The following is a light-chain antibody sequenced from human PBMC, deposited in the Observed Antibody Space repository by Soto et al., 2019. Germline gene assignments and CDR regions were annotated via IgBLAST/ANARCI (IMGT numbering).Light chain of an antibody. V-gene: IGLV2-23*01. J-gene: IGLJ1*01. Sequence: QSLLSQPASVSGSPGQSITISCAGTSNDIGTYNLFAWYQQHPGTYPKLLIYETKKRPSGLSSRFDGSKSGNTASLTISGLQNDDEADYFCCSYAGSQXLYVLGTGTKVXV. CDR3: CSYAGSQXLYV. CDR1: SNDIGTYNL. CDR2: ETK.